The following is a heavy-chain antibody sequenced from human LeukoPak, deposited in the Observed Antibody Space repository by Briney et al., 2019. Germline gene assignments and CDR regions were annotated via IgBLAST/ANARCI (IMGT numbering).Heavy chain of an antibody. Sequence: GGSLRLSCAASGFTFSKTWMSWVRQAPGKGLEWVANIKVDGSERYYVDSVKGRFTISRDNAKNSLYLQMNSLRAEDTAIYYCARDWNYGFDYWGQGTLVTVSS. V-gene: IGHV3-7*01. CDR1: GFTFSKTW. CDR2: IKVDGSER. CDR3: ARDWNYGFDY. J-gene: IGHJ4*02. D-gene: IGHD1-7*01.